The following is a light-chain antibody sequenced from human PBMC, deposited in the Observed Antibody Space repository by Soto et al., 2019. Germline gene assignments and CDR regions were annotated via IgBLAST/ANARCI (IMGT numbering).Light chain of an antibody. J-gene: IGKJ1*01. CDR2: KIS. CDR1: QSLVHSDGNTY. Sequence: DIVMTQTPISLPVTLVQPVSISCRSSQSLVHSDGNTYLSWFHQRPGQPPRLLLYKISNRFSGVPDRFSGSGAATDFTLKITRVEAEDVGVYYCMQATRFTRSFGQGTKVDIK. CDR3: MQATRFTRS. V-gene: IGKV2-24*01.